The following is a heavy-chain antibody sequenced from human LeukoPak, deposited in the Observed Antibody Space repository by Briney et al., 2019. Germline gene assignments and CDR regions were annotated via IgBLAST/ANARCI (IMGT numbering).Heavy chain of an antibody. D-gene: IGHD3-10*01. CDR1: GYTFTTYY. CDR3: ARECVLDKFTMIRGVIGTL. CDR2: VNPNSGDT. V-gene: IGHV1-2*02. Sequence: ASVKVSCKASGYTFTTYYIHWVRQAPGQGLEWMGWVNPNSGDTNYAQKFQGRVTMTRDTSISTAYMELSRLRFDDTAVYYCARECVLDKFTMIRGVIGTLWGQGTLVTVSS. J-gene: IGHJ4*02.